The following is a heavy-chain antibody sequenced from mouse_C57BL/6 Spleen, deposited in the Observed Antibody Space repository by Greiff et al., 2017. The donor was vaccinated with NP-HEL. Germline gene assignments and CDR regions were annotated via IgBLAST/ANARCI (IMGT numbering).Heavy chain of an antibody. J-gene: IGHJ3*01. D-gene: IGHD2-1*01. CDR3: ARFYYGNYAWFAY. V-gene: IGHV1-64*01. CDR2: IHPNSGST. Sequence: VQLRQSGAELVKPGASVKLSCKASGYTFTSYWMHWVKQRPGQGLEWIGMIHPNSGSTNYNEKFKRKATLTVDKSSSTAYMQLSSLTSEDSAVYYCARFYYGNYAWFAYWGQGTLVTVSA. CDR1: GYTFTSYW.